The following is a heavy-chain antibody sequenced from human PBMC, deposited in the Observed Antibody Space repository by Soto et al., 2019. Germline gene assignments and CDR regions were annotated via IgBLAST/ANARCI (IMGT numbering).Heavy chain of an antibody. V-gene: IGHV3-23*01. J-gene: IGHJ6*03. CDR1: GFTFSSYA. Sequence: GGSLRLSCAASGFTFSSYAMSWVRQAPGKGLEWVSAISGSGGSTYYADSVKGRFTISRDNSKNTLYLQMNSLRAEDTAVYYCAKDGAVYCTNGVCYRNYYYYYYMDVWGKGTTVTVSS. D-gene: IGHD2-8*01. CDR3: AKDGAVYCTNGVCYRNYYYYYYMDV. CDR2: ISGSGGST.